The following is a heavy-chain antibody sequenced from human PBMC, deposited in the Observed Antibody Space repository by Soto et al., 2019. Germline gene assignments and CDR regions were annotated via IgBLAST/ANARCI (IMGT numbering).Heavy chain of an antibody. V-gene: IGHV1-69*02. CDR3: GSPAVNDLDADSSAFDI. CDR2: VIPIIGEG. D-gene: IGHD1-1*01. Sequence: QVQLVQSGAEVKEPGSSVKVSCKVSGGTFSSQTINWVRQVPGQGLEWMGSVIPIIGEGKYAQSFLGRVTITADGPTRKAYMELGSRKSEDTAVYYWGSPAVNDLDADSSAFDIWGQGTMVTVSS. J-gene: IGHJ3*02. CDR1: GGTFSSQT.